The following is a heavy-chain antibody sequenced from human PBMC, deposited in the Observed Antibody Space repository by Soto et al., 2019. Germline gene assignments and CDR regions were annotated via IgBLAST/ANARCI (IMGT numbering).Heavy chain of an antibody. J-gene: IGHJ4*02. CDR3: AREGGTDRPLDY. D-gene: IGHD3-16*01. V-gene: IGHV3-30*04. CDR1: GFTFSSYA. CDR2: ISYDGSNK. Sequence: GGSLRLSCAASGFTFSSYAMHWVRQAPGKGLEWVAVISYDGSNKYYADSVKGRFTISRDNSKNTLYLQMNSLRAEDTAVYYCAREGGTDRPLDYWGQGTLVTVSS.